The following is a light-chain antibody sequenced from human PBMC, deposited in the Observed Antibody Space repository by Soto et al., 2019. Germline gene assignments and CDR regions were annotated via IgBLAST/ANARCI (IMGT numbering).Light chain of an antibody. CDR1: TGPVTSDYY. CDR3: LLYYGAAVV. J-gene: IGLJ2*01. Sequence: QAVVTQEPSLTVSPGGTVTLTCASRTGPVTSDYYPNWFQQKPGQAPRALIYSTTKKHSWTPARFSGSLLGGKAALTLSGVQPQDEVDYYCLLYYGAAVVFGGGTKLTVL. V-gene: IGLV7-43*01. CDR2: STT.